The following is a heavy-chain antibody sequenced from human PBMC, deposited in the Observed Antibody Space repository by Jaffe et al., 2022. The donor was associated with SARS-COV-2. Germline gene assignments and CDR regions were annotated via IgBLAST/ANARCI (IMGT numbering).Heavy chain of an antibody. CDR2: IIPVLGVA. V-gene: IGHV1-69*04. CDR1: GGTFSSYA. J-gene: IGHJ4*02. CDR3: AGDDHNWNYADY. D-gene: IGHD1-7*01. Sequence: QVQLVQSGAEVKKPGSSVKVSCEASGGTFSSYAISWVRQAPGQGLEWMGRIIPVLGVANYAQKFQGRVTITADKSTSTAYMELSSLRSEDTALYYCAGDDHNWNYADYWGQGTLVTVSS.